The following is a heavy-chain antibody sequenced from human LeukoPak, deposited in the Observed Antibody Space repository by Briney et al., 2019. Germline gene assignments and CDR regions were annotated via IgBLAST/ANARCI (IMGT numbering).Heavy chain of an antibody. J-gene: IGHJ3*02. CDR3: TRDSGYNAFDI. CDR1: GFTFSSYS. V-gene: IGHV3-48*04. Sequence: GGSLRLSCAASGFTFSSYSMNWVRQAPGKGLEWVSYISSSSSTIYYADSVKGRFTISRDNAKNSLYLQMNSLRAEDTAVYYCTRDSGYNAFDIWGQGTMVTVSS. D-gene: IGHD5-12*01. CDR2: ISSSSSTI.